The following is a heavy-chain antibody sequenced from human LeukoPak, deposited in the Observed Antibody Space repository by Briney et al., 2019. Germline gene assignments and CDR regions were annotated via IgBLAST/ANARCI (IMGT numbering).Heavy chain of an antibody. V-gene: IGHV1-3*01. CDR1: GYIFTDYA. Sequence: ASVKVSCKASGYIFTDYAIHWLRQAPGQRGEWMGWINGGNGNTKYSQKFQGRVTLTTDTSAATAYMELSSLRHDDLAVYYCARGRGTGGSNRDFYYLYYMDVWGKGTTVTVSS. CDR2: INGGNGNT. CDR3: ARGRGTGGSNRDFYYLYYMDV. J-gene: IGHJ6*03. D-gene: IGHD2-15*01.